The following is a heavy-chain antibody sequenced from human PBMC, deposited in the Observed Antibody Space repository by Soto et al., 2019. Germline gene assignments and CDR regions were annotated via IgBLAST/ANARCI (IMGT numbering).Heavy chain of an antibody. D-gene: IGHD1-26*01. CDR2: ISYDGSNK. J-gene: IGHJ3*02. CDR1: GFTISSYA. CDR3: ARAGSYHDAFDI. V-gene: IGHV3-30-3*01. Sequence: GGSLRLSCAASGFTISSYARHWVRQAPGKGLEWVAVISYDGSNKYYADSVKGRFTISRDNSKNTLYLQMNSLRAEDTAVYYCARAGSYHDAFDIWGQGTMVTVSS.